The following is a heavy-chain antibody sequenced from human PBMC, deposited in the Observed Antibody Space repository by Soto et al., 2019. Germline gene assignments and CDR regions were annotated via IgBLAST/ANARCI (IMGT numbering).Heavy chain of an antibody. V-gene: IGHV3-53*01. CDR2: IYSGGST. J-gene: IGHJ6*02. D-gene: IGHD3-9*01. Sequence: GSLRLSCAASGFTVSSNYMSWVRQAPGKGLEWVSVIYSGGSTYYADSVKGRFTISRDNSKNTLYLQMNSLRAEDTAVYYCASRWGLRYFDWLSRDYGMDVWGQGTTVTVSS. CDR1: GFTVSSNY. CDR3: ASRWGLRYFDWLSRDYGMDV.